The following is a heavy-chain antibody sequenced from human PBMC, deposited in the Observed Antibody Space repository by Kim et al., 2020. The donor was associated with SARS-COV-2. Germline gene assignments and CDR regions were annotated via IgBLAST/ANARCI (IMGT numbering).Heavy chain of an antibody. CDR2: IYSGATT. CDR3: ARGMTTVYFDN. D-gene: IGHD4-17*01. V-gene: IGHV3-53*01. Sequence: GGSLRLSCAASGFTVSTNYMTWVRQAPGKGLEWVSIIYSGATTYYADSVKGRFTISRDNSKNTLYLQMSSLTAEDTAMYYCARGMTTVYFDNWGQGTLVTVSS. J-gene: IGHJ4*02. CDR1: GFTVSTNY.